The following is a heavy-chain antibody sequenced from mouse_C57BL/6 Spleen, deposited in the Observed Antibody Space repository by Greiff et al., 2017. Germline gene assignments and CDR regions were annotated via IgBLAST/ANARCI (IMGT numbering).Heavy chain of an antibody. CDR2: IDPSDSET. Sequence: QVQLQQPGAELVRPGSSVKLSCKASGYTFTSYWMHWVKQRPIQGLEWIGNIDPSDSETHYNQKFKDKATLTVDKSSSTAYMQLSSLTSEDSAVYYCARYPMYDGPYGGAMDYWGQGTSVTVSS. CDR1: GYTFTSYW. J-gene: IGHJ4*01. CDR3: ARYPMYDGPYGGAMDY. V-gene: IGHV1-52*01. D-gene: IGHD2-3*01.